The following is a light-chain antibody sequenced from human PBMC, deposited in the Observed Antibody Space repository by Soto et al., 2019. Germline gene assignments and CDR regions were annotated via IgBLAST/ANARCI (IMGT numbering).Light chain of an antibody. CDR2: EVS. Sequence: QSALTQPASVSGSPGQSITISCTGTSNDVGGYNYVYWYQQHPGKVPKLMIYEVSNRPSGVSDRFSGSRSGNTASLTISGLQAEDESDYYCISYTSSSTWVFGGGTKLTVL. CDR1: SNDVGGYNY. J-gene: IGLJ3*02. CDR3: ISYTSSSTWV. V-gene: IGLV2-14*01.